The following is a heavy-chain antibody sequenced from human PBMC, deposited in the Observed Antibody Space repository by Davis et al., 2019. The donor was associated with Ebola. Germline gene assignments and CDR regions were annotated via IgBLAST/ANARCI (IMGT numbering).Heavy chain of an antibody. CDR1: GYTLTELS. J-gene: IGHJ1*01. CDR3: ATGGSWGTYYYDSSGPGAEYFQH. CDR2: FDPEDGET. V-gene: IGHV1-24*01. Sequence: ASVKVSCKVSGYTLTELSMHWVRQAPGKGLEWMGGFDPEDGETIYAQKFQGRVTMTEDTSTDTAYMELSSLRSEDTAVYYCATGGSWGTYYYDSSGPGAEYFQHWGQGTLVTVSS. D-gene: IGHD3-22*01.